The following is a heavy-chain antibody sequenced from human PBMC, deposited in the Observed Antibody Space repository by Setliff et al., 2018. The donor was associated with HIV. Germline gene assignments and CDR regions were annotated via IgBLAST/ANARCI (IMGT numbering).Heavy chain of an antibody. CDR1: GDSISSGGFY. CDR2: IYYSGST. V-gene: IGHV4-31*02. D-gene: IGHD3-3*01. Sequence: KPSETLSLTCTVSGDSISSGGFYWTWIRQHPGKGLEWIGYIYYSGSTYYNPSLKSRLTIALDTTKNQLSLKLTSVTAADTAVYYCARDNQHFGVASSKYYSMDVWGQGTTVTVSS. J-gene: IGHJ6*02. CDR3: ARDNQHFGVASSKYYSMDV.